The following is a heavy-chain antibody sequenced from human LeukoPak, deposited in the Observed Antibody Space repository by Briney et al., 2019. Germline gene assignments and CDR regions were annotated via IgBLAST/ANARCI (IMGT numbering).Heavy chain of an antibody. CDR1: GYTYTSYA. Sequence: ASVKVSCKASGYTYTSYAMHWVRQAPGQRLEWMGWINAGNGNTKYSQKFQGRVTITRDTSASTAYMELSSLRSEDTAVYYCARSIAAAALNWFDPWGQGTLVTVSS. D-gene: IGHD6-13*01. J-gene: IGHJ5*02. CDR2: INAGNGNT. CDR3: ARSIAAAALNWFDP. V-gene: IGHV1-3*01.